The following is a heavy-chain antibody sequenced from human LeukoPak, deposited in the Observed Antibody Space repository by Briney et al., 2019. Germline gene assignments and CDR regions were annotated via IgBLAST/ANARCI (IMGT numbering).Heavy chain of an antibody. CDR2: ISWNSGSI. V-gene: IGHV3-9*01. CDR3: AKDFKLRFLEWLSPGYMDV. Sequence: PGGSLRLSCAASGFTFDDYAMHWVRQAPGKGLEWVSGISWNSGSIGYADSVKGRFTISRDNAKNSLYLQMNSLRAEDTAVYYCAKDFKLRFLEWLSPGYMDVWGKGTTVTVSS. CDR1: GFTFDDYA. D-gene: IGHD3-3*01. J-gene: IGHJ6*03.